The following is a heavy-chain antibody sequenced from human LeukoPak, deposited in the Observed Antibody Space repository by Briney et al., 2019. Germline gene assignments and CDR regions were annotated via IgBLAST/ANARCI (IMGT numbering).Heavy chain of an antibody. CDR2: ISSNGAST. J-gene: IGHJ4*02. CDR3: ANDIQLSY. Sequence: GGSLRLSCAASGFTFSSSAMSWVRQAPGKGLEWVSLISSNGASTYYADSVKGRFTISRGDSKNTLYLQMNSLRAEDTAVYCCANDIQLSYWGQGALVTVSS. V-gene: IGHV3-23*01. CDR1: GFTFSSSA. D-gene: IGHD1-1*01.